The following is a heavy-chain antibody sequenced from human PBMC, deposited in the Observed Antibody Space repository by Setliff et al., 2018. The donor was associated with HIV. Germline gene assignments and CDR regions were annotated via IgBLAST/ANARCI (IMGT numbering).Heavy chain of an antibody. CDR2: ILSTGERT. CDR3: AKELAASGLGYFDS. Sequence: LRLSCAASAFTFSSYSMNWVRQAPGEGLEWVSAILSTGERTFYADSVKGRFTISRDNSKNTVYLQMNSLRAEDTAEYYCAKELAASGLGYFDSWGRGILVTVSS. CDR1: AFTFSSYS. D-gene: IGHD3-22*01. J-gene: IGHJ4*02. V-gene: IGHV3-23*01.